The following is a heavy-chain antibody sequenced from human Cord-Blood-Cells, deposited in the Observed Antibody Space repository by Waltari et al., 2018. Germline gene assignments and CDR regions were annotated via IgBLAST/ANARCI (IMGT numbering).Heavy chain of an antibody. Sequence: QVQLQESGPGLVKPSETLSLTCPVSGYSISSGYYWGWIRQPPGKGLEWIGSIYHSGSTYYNPSLKSRVTISVDTSKNQFSLKLSSVTAADTAVYYCATARGYPFDYWGQGTLVTVSS. CDR1: GYSISSGYY. D-gene: IGHD2-2*01. J-gene: IGHJ4*02. CDR2: IYHSGST. CDR3: ATARGYPFDY. V-gene: IGHV4-38-2*01.